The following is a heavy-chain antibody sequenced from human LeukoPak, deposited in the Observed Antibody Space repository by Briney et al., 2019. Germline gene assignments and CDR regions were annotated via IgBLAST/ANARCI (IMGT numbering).Heavy chain of an antibody. CDR3: AREELDNWYFDL. CDR2: IIPILGIA. D-gene: IGHD1-26*01. CDR1: GGTFSSYA. V-gene: IGHV1-69*04. Sequence: SVKVSCKASGGTFSSYAISWVRQAPGQGLEWMGRIIPILGIANYAQKFQGRVTITADKSTSTAYMELSSLRSEDTAVYYCAREELDNWYFDLWGRGTLVTVSS. J-gene: IGHJ2*01.